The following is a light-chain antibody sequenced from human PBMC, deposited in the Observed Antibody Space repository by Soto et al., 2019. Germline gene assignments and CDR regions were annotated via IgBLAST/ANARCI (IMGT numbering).Light chain of an antibody. Sequence: EIVLTQSPGTLSLSPGERATLSCWASQSVSSSYLAWYQQKPGQAPRLLIYDASSRATGISDRFSGSGSGTDFTFTISRLEPEDFALYYCQHYDSSQWTFGQGTKVEIK. V-gene: IGKV3-20*01. CDR3: QHYDSSQWT. CDR1: QSVSSSY. J-gene: IGKJ1*01. CDR2: DAS.